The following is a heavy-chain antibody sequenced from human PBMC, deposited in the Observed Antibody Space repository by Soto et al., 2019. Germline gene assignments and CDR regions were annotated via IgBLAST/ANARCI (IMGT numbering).Heavy chain of an antibody. CDR2: VYPRDSDT. CDR1: GYIFIDYW. D-gene: IGHD2-21*02. J-gene: IGHJ4*02. V-gene: IGHV5-51*01. Sequence: ESLKISCKASGYIFIDYWIGWVRQMPGKGLEWMGIVYPRDSDTRYSPSFQGQVTISADRSTGTAFLQWRSLKASDTALYYCAHRRHSGDWNGGYFDYWGQGTLVTVSS. CDR3: AHRRHSGDWNGGYFDY.